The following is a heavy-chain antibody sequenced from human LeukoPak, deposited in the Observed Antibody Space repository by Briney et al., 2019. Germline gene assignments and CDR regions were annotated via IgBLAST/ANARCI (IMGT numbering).Heavy chain of an antibody. V-gene: IGHV7-4-1*02. J-gene: IGHJ5*02. Sequence: ASVKVSCKASGYTFTSYAMNWVRQAPGQGLEWMGWINTNTGNPTYAQGFTGRFVFSLDTSVSTAYLQISSLKAEDTAVYYCARPYDFWSGYYENWFDPWGQGTLVTVSS. D-gene: IGHD3-3*01. CDR2: INTNTGNP. CDR1: GYTFTSYA. CDR3: ARPYDFWSGYYENWFDP.